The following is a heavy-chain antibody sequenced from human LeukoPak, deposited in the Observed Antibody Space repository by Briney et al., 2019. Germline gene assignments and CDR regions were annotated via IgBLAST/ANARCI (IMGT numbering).Heavy chain of an antibody. CDR1: GYTFTSYY. J-gene: IGHJ4*02. V-gene: IGHV1-46*01. CDR3: ARDLRDSSGYYSFDY. Sequence: ASVKVSCKASGYTFTSYYMHRVRQAPGQGLEWMGIINPSGGSTSYAQKFQGRVTMTRDMSTSTVYMELSSLRSEDTAVYYCARDLRDSSGYYSFDYWGQGTLVTVSS. CDR2: INPSGGST. D-gene: IGHD3-22*01.